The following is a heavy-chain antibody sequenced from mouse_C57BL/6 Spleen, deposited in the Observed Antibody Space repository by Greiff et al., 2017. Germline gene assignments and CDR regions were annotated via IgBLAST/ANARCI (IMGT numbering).Heavy chain of an antibody. Sequence: QVQLKQSGPELVKPGASVKISCKASGYAFSSSWMNWVKQRPGKGLEWIGRIYPGDGDTNYNGKFKGKATLTADKSSSTAYMQLSSLTSEDSAVYLCAIYYGYYWYFDYWGQGTTLTVSS. J-gene: IGHJ2*01. CDR3: AIYYGYYWYFDY. V-gene: IGHV1-82*01. CDR1: GYAFSSSW. CDR2: IYPGDGDT. D-gene: IGHD2-3*01.